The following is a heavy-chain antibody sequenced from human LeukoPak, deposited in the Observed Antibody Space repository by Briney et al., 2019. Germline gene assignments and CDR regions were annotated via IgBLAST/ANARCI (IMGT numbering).Heavy chain of an antibody. J-gene: IGHJ3*02. Sequence: SETLSLTCTVSGGSISSYYWSWIRQSAGKGLEWIGRIYTSGSTNYNPSLKSRVTMSVDTSKNQFSLKLSSVTAADTAVYYCAREGYSGYDSDAFDIWGQGTMVTVSS. D-gene: IGHD5-12*01. V-gene: IGHV4-4*07. CDR2: IYTSGST. CDR1: GGSISSYY. CDR3: AREGYSGYDSDAFDI.